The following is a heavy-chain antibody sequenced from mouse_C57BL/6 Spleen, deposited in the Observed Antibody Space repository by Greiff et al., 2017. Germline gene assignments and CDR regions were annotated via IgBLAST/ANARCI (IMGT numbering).Heavy chain of an antibody. CDR2: IDPEDGDT. D-gene: IGHD1-1*01. Sequence: EVQLQQSGAELVKPGASVKLSCTASGFNIKDYYMHWVKQRTEQGLEWIGRIDPEDGDTKYAPKFQGKATLTADTSSNTAYLQLSSLTSEDTAVYYGASSGYYGSSPYAMDDWGQGTSVTVSS. CDR3: ASSGYYGSSPYAMDD. J-gene: IGHJ4*01. V-gene: IGHV14-2*01. CDR1: GFNIKDYY.